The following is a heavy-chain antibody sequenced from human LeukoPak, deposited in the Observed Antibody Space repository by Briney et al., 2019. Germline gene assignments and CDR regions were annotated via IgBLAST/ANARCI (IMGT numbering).Heavy chain of an antibody. CDR2: IKHSGST. Sequence: SETLSLTCAVYGGSFNGHHWTWIRQAPGKGLEWIGEIKHSGSTNYNPSLKSRVTISVDTSKNHFSLKLSSVTAADTALYYCARGTTVTTFQAGTYYYYYIDVRGKGTTVAVSS. V-gene: IGHV4-34*01. CDR3: ARGTTVTTFQAGTYYYYYIDV. J-gene: IGHJ6*03. CDR1: GGSFNGHH. D-gene: IGHD4-17*01.